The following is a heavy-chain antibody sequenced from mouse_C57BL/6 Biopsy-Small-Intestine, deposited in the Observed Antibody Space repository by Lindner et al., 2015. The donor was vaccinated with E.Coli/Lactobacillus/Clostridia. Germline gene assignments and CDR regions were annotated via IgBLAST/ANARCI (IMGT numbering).Heavy chain of an antibody. J-gene: IGHJ1*03. Sequence: VQLQESGPELVKPGASVKMSCKASGYTFTSYGISWVKQRTGQGLEWIGEIYPRSGNTYYNEKFKGKATLTADESSSTAYMELRSLTSEDSAVYFCARGGLTGTQYWYFDVWGTGTTVTVSS. CDR2: IYPRSGNT. CDR1: GYTFTSYG. D-gene: IGHD4-1*01. CDR3: ARGGLTGTQYWYFDV. V-gene: IGHV1-81*01.